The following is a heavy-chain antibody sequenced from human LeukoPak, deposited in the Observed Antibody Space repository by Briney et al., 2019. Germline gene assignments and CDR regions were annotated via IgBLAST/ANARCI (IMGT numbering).Heavy chain of an antibody. V-gene: IGHV1-8*01. CDR3: ARGGYYDSGGYGKMPLS. D-gene: IGHD3-22*01. CDR1: GYTFTSYD. CDR2: MNPNSGNT. J-gene: IGHJ4*02. Sequence: GASVKVSCKASGYTFTSYDINWVRQATGQGLEWTGWMNPNSGNTGYAQKFQGRVNMTRNTSRSTAYMELSSLRSEDTAVYYGARGGYYDSGGYGKMPLSWGQGTLVTVSS.